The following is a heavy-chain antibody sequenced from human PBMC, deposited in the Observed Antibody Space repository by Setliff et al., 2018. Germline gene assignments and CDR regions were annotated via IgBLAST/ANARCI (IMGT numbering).Heavy chain of an antibody. CDR1: GYNFTTYW. J-gene: IGHJ3*02. V-gene: IGHV5-51*01. CDR2: IHPGDSDT. D-gene: IGHD3-22*01. Sequence: GESLKISCKGSGYNFTTYWIGWVRQMPGKGLEWMGIIHPGDSDTRYSPSFQGQVTISVDKSISTAYLQWSSLKASDTAMYYCASTDYDTSGYYYVADAFDIWGQGTMVTV. CDR3: ASTDYDTSGYYYVADAFDI.